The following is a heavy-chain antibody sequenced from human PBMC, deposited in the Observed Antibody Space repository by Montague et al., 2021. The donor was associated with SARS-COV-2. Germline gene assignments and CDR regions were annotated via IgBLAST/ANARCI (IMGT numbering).Heavy chain of an antibody. Sequence: SETLSLTCTVSGGSVSSRSYYWGWLRQPPGKGLGWIGSIYYSGSTHYNPSLKSRVTISVDTSKNQFSLKLSSVTAADTAVYYCARRGDYGGPRFDYWGQGTLVSVSS. V-gene: IGHV4-39*01. CDR2: IYYSGST. J-gene: IGHJ4*02. CDR1: GGSVSSRSYY. D-gene: IGHD4-23*01. CDR3: ARRGDYGGPRFDY.